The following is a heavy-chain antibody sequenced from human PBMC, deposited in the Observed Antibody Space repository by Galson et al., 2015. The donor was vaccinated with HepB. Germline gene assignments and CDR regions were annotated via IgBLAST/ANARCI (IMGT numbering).Heavy chain of an antibody. CDR3: AKVLSGNSYYYDSSGYYYDRDV. CDR1: GFTFSSYG. Sequence: SLRLSCAASGFTFSSYGMHWVRQAPGKGLEWVAVISYDGSNKYYADSVKGRFTISRDNSKNTLYLQMNSLRAEDTAVYYCAKVLSGNSYYYDSSGYYYDRDVWGQGTTVTVSS. J-gene: IGHJ6*02. D-gene: IGHD3-22*01. V-gene: IGHV3-30*18. CDR2: ISYDGSNK.